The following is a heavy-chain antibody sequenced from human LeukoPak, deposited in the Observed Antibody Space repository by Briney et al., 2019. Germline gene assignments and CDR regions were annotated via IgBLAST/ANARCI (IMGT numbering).Heavy chain of an antibody. Sequence: GGSLRLSCAASGFAFTNYWMSWVRQAPGKGLELVANIKQDRSEKYYVDSVKGRFTISRDNAKNSLYLQMNSLRAEDTAVYYCARLREIPVFGVVTKSTSYFDYWGQGTLVTVSS. CDR3: ARLREIPVFGVVTKSTSYFDY. V-gene: IGHV3-7*01. CDR1: GFAFTNYW. CDR2: IKQDRSEK. D-gene: IGHD3-3*01. J-gene: IGHJ4*02.